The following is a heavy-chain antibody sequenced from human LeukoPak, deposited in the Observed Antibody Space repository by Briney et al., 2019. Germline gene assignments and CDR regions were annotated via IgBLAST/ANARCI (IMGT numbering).Heavy chain of an antibody. Sequence: PAGSLRLSCAASGFSFSIYGMHWVRQAPGKGLEWVALIWYDESNKYYADSVKGRFTISRDNSKTTLYLQMNSLRVEDTAVYYCARRQGDGFDIWGQGTMVTVSS. J-gene: IGHJ3*02. V-gene: IGHV3-33*01. CDR3: ARRQGDGFDI. CDR1: GFSFSIYG. CDR2: IWYDESNK.